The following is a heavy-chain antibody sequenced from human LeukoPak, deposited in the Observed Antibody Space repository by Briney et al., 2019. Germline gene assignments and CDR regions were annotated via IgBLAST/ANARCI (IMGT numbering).Heavy chain of an antibody. CDR1: GFTFGDYT. D-gene: IGHD3-3*01. Sequence: PGRSLRPSCVTSGFTFGDYTMHWVRQVPGKGLEWLSGITWDGGNIAYADSVKGRFTISRDNAKSSLYLQMNSLRNEDMAFYFCAKGYTFHGVAHDSGYFDYWGQGTLVTVSS. J-gene: IGHJ4*02. V-gene: IGHV3-9*03. CDR2: ITWDGGNI. CDR3: AKGYTFHGVAHDSGYFDY.